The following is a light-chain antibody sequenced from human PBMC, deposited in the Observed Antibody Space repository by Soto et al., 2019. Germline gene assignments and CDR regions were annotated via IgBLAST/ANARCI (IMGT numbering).Light chain of an antibody. V-gene: IGKV3-20*01. J-gene: IGKJ1*01. Sequence: ALTQFPGTLSSSPGERATLSCRASQSVSSSYLAWYQQKPGQAPRLLIYGASSKATGIPDRFSGSGSGTDFTLTITRLEPEDFAVDFCQQYGDSPWTCGQGTKVEI. CDR2: GAS. CDR3: QQYGDSPWT. CDR1: QSVSSSY.